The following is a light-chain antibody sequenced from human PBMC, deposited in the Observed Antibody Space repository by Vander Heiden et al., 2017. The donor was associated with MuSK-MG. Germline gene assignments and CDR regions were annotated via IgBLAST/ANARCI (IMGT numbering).Light chain of an antibody. CDR3: NAYTSTTTWV. Sequence: SALTQPASVSGSPGQSITISCTGTSSDVGGHNHVSWYQKHPGKAPKLVIYDVNNRPSGVSNRFSGSKSGNTASLTISGRQAEDEADYYGNAYTSTTTWVFGGGTKLTVL. CDR1: SSDVGGHNH. CDR2: DVN. V-gene: IGLV2-14*01. J-gene: IGLJ3*02.